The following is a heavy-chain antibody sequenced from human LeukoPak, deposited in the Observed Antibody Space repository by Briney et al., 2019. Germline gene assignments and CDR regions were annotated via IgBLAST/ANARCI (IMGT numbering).Heavy chain of an antibody. CDR1: GFTFSSYA. CDR3: ARGLDIVGATVGDY. J-gene: IGHJ4*02. Sequence: PGGSLGLSCAASGFTFSSYAMHWVRQAPGKGLEWVAVISYDGSNKYYADSVKGRFTISRDNSKNTLYLQMNSLRAEDTAVYYCARGLDIVGATVGDYWGQGTLVTVSS. V-gene: IGHV3-30-3*01. D-gene: IGHD1-26*01. CDR2: ISYDGSNK.